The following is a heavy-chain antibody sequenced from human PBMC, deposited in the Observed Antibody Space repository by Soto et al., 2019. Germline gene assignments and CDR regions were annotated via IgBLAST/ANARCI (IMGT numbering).Heavy chain of an antibody. CDR2: IYYSGNT. CDR1: GGSLSSYY. J-gene: IGHJ6*02. V-gene: IGHV4-59*08. CDR3: ARQDYYYYVMDV. Sequence: SETLSLTFTVSGGSLSSYYWSWVRQPPGKGLEWIGYIYYSGNTNYNPSLKSRVTISVDTSKNQFSLKLNSVTAADTAVYYCARQDYYYYVMDVWGQGTTVTVSS.